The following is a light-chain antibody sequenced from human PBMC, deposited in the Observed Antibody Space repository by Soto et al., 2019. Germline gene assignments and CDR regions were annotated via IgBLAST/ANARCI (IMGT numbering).Light chain of an antibody. CDR1: QSVSSSY. CDR2: DAS. Sequence: EFVLTQSPGTLSLSPGERATLSCRASQSVSSSYLAWYQQKPGQSPRLLIYDASHRATGVPARFSGSGSGTDFTLTISSLEPEDFAVYYCQQRSVWPITFGQGTRLEIK. CDR3: QQRSVWPIT. V-gene: IGKV3D-20*02. J-gene: IGKJ5*01.